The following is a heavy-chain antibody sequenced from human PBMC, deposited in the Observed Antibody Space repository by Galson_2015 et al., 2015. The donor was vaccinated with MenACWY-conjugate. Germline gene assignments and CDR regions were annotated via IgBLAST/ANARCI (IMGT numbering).Heavy chain of an antibody. Sequence: LRLSCAASGFTFSDYYMDWVRQAPGKGLEWVGRIRNKLYSYTTEYAASLKGRLTISRDDSKNSSHLQLNALKTEDTAVYFCARGGRGDNSGYTYAFAYWGQGTLVTVSS. CDR3: ARGGRGDNSGYTYAFAY. D-gene: IGHD5-18*01. CDR2: IRNKLYSYTT. V-gene: IGHV3-72*01. CDR1: GFTFSDYY. J-gene: IGHJ4*02.